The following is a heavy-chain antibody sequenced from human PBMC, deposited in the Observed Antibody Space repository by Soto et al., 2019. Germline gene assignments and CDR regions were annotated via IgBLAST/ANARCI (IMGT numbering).Heavy chain of an antibody. J-gene: IGHJ6*02. V-gene: IGHV1-3*01. Sequence: QLMQSGAEVKKPGASVKVSCKASGYTFTSYGIHWVRQAPGQRLEWTGWINAGNGNTKYSEKFQGRVTITRDTSASTAYLELSSLRSEDTAVYYCARDPNYSSAYYHHYYYGIDVWGQGTTVTVSS. CDR2: INAGNGNT. D-gene: IGHD3-22*01. CDR3: ARDPNYSSAYYHHYYYGIDV. CDR1: GYTFTSYG.